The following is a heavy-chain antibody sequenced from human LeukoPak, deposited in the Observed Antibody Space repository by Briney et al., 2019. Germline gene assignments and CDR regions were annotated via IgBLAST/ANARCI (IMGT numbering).Heavy chain of an antibody. D-gene: IGHD2-15*01. J-gene: IGHJ4*02. CDR3: ARGIVEVVGASDHFDY. CDR2: INSDGIST. CDR1: GFTFSSYW. V-gene: IGHV3-74*01. Sequence: PGGSLRLSCEAPGFTFSSYWLHWFRQAPGKGLIWVSRINSDGISTSYADSVKGRFTISRDNAKTSLYLQINSLRADDTALYFCARGIVEVVGASDHFDYWGQGTLITVSS.